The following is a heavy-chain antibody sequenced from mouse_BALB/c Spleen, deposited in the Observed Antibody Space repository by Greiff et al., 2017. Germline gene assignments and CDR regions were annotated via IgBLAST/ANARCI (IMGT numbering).Heavy chain of an antibody. Sequence: EVQGVESGGGLVKPGGSLKLSCAASGFTFSDYYMYWVRQTPEKRLEWVATISDGGSYTYYPDSVKGRFTISRDNAKNNLYLQMSSLKSEDTAMYYCARGRDGFDYWGQGTTLTVSS. CDR2: ISDGGSYT. CDR3: ARGRDGFDY. CDR1: GFTFSDYY. V-gene: IGHV5-4*02. D-gene: IGHD1-1*01. J-gene: IGHJ2*01.